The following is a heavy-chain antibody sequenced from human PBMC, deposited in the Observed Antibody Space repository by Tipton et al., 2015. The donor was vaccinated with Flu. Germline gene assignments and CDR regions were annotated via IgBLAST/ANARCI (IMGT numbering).Heavy chain of an antibody. CDR2: IYSGGST. J-gene: IGHJ6*02. CDR3: ARAGNNYYGMDV. V-gene: IGHV3-53*01. CDR1: GFSVSSNY. D-gene: IGHD1/OR15-1a*01. Sequence: QLVQSGGGLIQRGGSLRLSCGVSGFSVSSNYMTWVRQAPGKGLEWVSVIYSGGSTYSADSVKGRFTISRDNSKNTLYLQMNSLRAEDTAVYYCARAGNNYYGMDVWGQGTTVTV.